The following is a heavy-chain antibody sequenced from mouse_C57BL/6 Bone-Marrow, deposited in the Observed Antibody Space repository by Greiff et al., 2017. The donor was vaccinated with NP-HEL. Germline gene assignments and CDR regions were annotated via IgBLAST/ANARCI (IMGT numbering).Heavy chain of an antibody. V-gene: IGHV5-12*01. D-gene: IGHD1-1*01. Sequence: EVMLVESGGGLVQPGGSLKLSCAASGFTFSDYYMYWVRQTPEKRLEWVAYISNGGGSTYYPDTVKGRFTISRDNAKNTLYLQMSRLKSEDTAMYYCARRENYYAYLDYWGQGTTLTVSS. CDR3: ARRENYYAYLDY. CDR1: GFTFSDYY. CDR2: ISNGGGST. J-gene: IGHJ2*01.